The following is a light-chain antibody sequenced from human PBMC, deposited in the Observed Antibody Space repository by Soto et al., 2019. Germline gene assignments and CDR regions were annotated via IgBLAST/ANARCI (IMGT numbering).Light chain of an antibody. CDR3: AAWDDSLSGRV. CDR2: SDN. CDR1: SSNIGRNP. V-gene: IGLV1-44*01. Sequence: QSVLTQPPSASGTPGQRVTISCSGISSNIGRNPVNWYQQLPGAAPKLLIYSDNNRPSGVPDRFSGSKSGTSASLAISGLQSKDEADYYCAAWDDSLSGRVFGGGTKLTVL. J-gene: IGLJ3*02.